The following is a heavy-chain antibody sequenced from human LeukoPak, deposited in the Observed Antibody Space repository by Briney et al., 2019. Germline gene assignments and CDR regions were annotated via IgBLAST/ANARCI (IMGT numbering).Heavy chain of an antibody. V-gene: IGHV4-34*01. Sequence: PSETLSLTCAVYGGSFSGYYWSWIRQPPGKGLEWIGEINHSGSTNYNPSLKSRVTISVDTSKNQFSLKLSSVTAADTAVYYCARGNGLGELSSHFDYWGQGTLVTVSS. CDR3: ARGNGLGELSSHFDY. D-gene: IGHD3-16*02. CDR1: GGSFSGYY. CDR2: INHSGST. J-gene: IGHJ4*02.